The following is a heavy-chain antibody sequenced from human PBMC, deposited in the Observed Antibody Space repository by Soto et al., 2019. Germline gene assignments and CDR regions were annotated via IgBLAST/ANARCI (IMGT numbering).Heavy chain of an antibody. D-gene: IGHD6-13*01. CDR2: IIPIFGTA. Sequence: VKVSCKASGGTFSSYAISWVRQAPGQGLEWMGGIIPIFGTANYAQKFQGRVTITADESTSTAYMELSSLRSEDTAVYYCASSRGQLAYYYYGMDVWGQGTTVTVSS. CDR3: ASSRGQLAYYYYGMDV. CDR1: GGTFSSYA. V-gene: IGHV1-69*13. J-gene: IGHJ6*02.